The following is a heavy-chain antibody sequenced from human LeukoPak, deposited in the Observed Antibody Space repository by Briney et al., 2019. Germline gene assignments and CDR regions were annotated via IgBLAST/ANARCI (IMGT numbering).Heavy chain of an antibody. CDR3: ARAGSGYRD. CDR1: GRPFSCYY. V-gene: IGHV4-34*01. D-gene: IGHD6-19*01. Sequence: SETLSLTCTVYGRPFSCYYWRWIRQPPGKGLEWIGEINHSGSTNYIPSLKSRVTISVDTSKNQFSLKLTSVTAADTAVYYCARAGSGYRDWGQGTLVTVSS. CDR2: INHSGST. J-gene: IGHJ4*02.